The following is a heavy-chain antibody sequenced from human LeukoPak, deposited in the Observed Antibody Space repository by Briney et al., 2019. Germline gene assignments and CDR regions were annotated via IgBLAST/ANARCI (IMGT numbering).Heavy chain of an antibody. Sequence: GGSLRLSCAASGFAFSTYAFSWVRQAPGKGPEWVSAISSSGGSTYYADSVKGRFTISRDKSKNTLYLQMNSLRVEDTALYYCVRVIGGNYGGDYWGQGTLVTVSS. J-gene: IGHJ4*02. CDR1: GFAFSTYA. D-gene: IGHD4-23*01. V-gene: IGHV3-23*01. CDR3: VRVIGGNYGGDY. CDR2: ISSSGGST.